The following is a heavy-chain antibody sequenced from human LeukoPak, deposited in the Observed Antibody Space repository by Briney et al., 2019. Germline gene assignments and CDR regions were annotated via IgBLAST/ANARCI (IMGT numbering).Heavy chain of an antibody. D-gene: IGHD3-22*01. Sequence: PSETLSLTCGVSGGSIDSTNYWSWVRQPPGKGLEWIGEVYHRGSTNYNPSLKSRVTISVDKSKNQFSMKLSSVTAADTAVYYCAGRDYYDSRGYFDLWGRGTLVTVSS. V-gene: IGHV4-4*02. CDR2: VYHRGST. CDR1: GGSIDSTNY. J-gene: IGHJ2*01. CDR3: AGRDYYDSRGYFDL.